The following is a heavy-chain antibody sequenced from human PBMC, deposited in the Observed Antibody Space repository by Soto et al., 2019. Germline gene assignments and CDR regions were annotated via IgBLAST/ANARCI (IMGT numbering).Heavy chain of an antibody. Sequence: SETLSLTCTVSGDSINNGDCYWSWLRQLPXKGLEWIGYIYYSGSKYYNPSLKSRVSMSVDTSKNHFSLNLTSVTAADTAVHYCAREKEDDSGDYNAFDIWRQGTAVTVS. J-gene: IGHJ3*02. V-gene: IGHV4-30-4*01. CDR1: GDSINNGDCY. D-gene: IGHD4-17*01. CDR3: AREKEDDSGDYNAFDI. CDR2: IYYSGSK.